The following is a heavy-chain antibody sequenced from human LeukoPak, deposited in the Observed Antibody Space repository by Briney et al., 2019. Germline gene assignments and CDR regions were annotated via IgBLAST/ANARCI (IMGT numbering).Heavy chain of an antibody. CDR1: GLTFSSYA. CDR3: AKGLGYSGYEAFDY. J-gene: IGHJ4*02. V-gene: IGHV3-23*01. CDR2: ISGSGGNT. Sequence: GGSLRLSCAASGLTFSSYAMNWVRQAPGKGLEWVSAISGSGGNTHYADSVKGRFTISRDNSKNTLYLQMNSLRAEDTAVYYCAKGLGYSGYEAFDYWGQGTLVTVSS. D-gene: IGHD5-12*01.